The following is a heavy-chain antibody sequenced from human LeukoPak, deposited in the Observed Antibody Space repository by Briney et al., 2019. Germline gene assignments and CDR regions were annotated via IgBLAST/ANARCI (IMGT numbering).Heavy chain of an antibody. CDR1: GFTLRGYG. CDR3: ANGPTKDGYHYYFDY. J-gene: IGHJ4*02. V-gene: IGHV3-30*02. Sequence: GGSLRLSCAASGFTLRGYGMHWVRQAPGKGLEWVAFIRYDGSDKSYADSVKGRFTISRDNSKNTLSLQMNSLRAEDTAIYYCANGPTKDGYHYYFDYWGQGTLVTVSS. D-gene: IGHD5-24*01. CDR2: IRYDGSDK.